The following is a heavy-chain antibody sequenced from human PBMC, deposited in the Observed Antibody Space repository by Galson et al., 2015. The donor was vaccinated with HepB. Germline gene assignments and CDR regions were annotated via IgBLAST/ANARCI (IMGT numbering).Heavy chain of an antibody. CDR1: GFTFSSYS. J-gene: IGHJ6*03. CDR3: ARELMTGSWGLLYYYYYMDV. D-gene: IGHD2-15*01. CDR2: ISSSSSYI. Sequence: SLRLSCAASGFTFSSYSMNWVRQAPGKGLEWVSSISSSSSYIYYADSVKGRFTISRDNAKNSLYLQMNSLRAEDTAVYYCARELMTGSWGLLYYYYYMDVWGKGTTVTVSS. V-gene: IGHV3-21*01.